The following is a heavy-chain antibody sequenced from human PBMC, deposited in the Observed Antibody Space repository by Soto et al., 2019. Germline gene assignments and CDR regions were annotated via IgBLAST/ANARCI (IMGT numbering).Heavy chain of an antibody. CDR3: ARGSSRWYCSGGSCYYFDY. V-gene: IGHV1-69*02. D-gene: IGHD2-15*01. CDR1: GGTFSSYT. J-gene: IGHJ4*02. CDR2: IIPILGIA. Sequence: SVKVSCKASGGTFSSYTISWVRQAPGQGLEWMGRIIPILGIANYAQKFQGRVTITADKSTSTAYMELSSLRSEDTAVYYCARGSSRWYCSGGSCYYFDYWGQGTLVTVSS.